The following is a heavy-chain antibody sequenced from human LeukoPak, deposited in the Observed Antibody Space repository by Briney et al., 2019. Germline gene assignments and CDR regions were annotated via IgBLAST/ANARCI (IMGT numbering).Heavy chain of an antibody. CDR3: ARDLGDY. D-gene: IGHD3-16*01. Sequence: SQTLSLTCTVSGGSISSGSYYWSWIRQPAGKGLEWIGRIYTSGSTNYNPSLKSRVTISVDTSKNQFSPKLSSVTAADTAVYYRARDLGDYWGQGTLVTVSS. J-gene: IGHJ4*02. V-gene: IGHV4-61*02. CDR1: GGSISSGSYY. CDR2: IYTSGST.